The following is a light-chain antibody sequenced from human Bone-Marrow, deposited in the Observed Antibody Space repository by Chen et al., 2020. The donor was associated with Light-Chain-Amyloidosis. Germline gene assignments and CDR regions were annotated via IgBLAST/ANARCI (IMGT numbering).Light chain of an antibody. CDR1: NLGSTS. J-gene: IGLJ3*02. V-gene: IGLV3-21*02. Sequence: SYVLTQPSSVSVAPGQTATIACGGNNLGSTSVHWYQQTPGQAPLLVVYDDSDRPSGIPERLSCSNSGNTDNLPISRGEAEDEADYYCQVWDRSSDRPVFGGGTKLTVL. CDR2: DDS. CDR3: QVWDRSSDRPV.